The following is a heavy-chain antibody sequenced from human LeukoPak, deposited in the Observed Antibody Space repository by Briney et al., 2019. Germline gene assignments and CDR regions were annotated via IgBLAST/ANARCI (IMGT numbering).Heavy chain of an antibody. CDR3: ARVQRVGVVDTAMYFDY. Sequence: SETLSLSCTVSGGSLSVYSSGWVRQPAGEGREWIGRIFTSGSSNNNPPPTNGDTISQKTPKKQFSLKVRAVSAAATAVYYCARVQRVGVVDTAMYFDYWGQGTLVTVSS. CDR1: GGSLSVYS. D-gene: IGHD5-18*01. CDR2: IFTSGSS. V-gene: IGHV4-4*07. J-gene: IGHJ4*02.